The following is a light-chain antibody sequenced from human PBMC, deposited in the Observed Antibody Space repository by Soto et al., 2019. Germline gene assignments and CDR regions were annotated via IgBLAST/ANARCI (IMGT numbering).Light chain of an antibody. V-gene: IGLV2-14*01. CDR3: NSYTSTSTPYV. J-gene: IGLJ1*01. CDR2: EVN. Sequence: QSALTQPASVSGSPGQSITISCTGTSSDVGGYNYVSWYQQHPDKAPKLIIYEVNDRPSGVSNRFSGSKSDNTASLTISGLQAEDEADYYCNSYTSTSTPYVFGTGTKLTVL. CDR1: SSDVGGYNY.